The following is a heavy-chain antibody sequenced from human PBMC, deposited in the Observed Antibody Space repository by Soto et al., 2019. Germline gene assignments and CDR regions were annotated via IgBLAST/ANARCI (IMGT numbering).Heavy chain of an antibody. CDR3: ATASIPMTRGITVFDT. J-gene: IGHJ4*01. CDR2: LTSRGGAT. V-gene: IGHV3-23*01. CDR1: QFTSTTYA. Sequence: GSLSLSCVASQFTSTTYAMNWVRQAPGKGLEWVSTLTSRGGATYYAESVMGRFTISRDISKNTLFLHMNSLRAEDTAIYYCATASIPMTRGITVFDTWGQGTLVTVSS. D-gene: IGHD3-16*01.